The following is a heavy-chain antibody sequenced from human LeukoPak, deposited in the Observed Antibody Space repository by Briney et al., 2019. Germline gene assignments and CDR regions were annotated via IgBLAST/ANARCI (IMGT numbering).Heavy chain of an antibody. CDR2: ISYSGST. Sequence: PSETLSLTCAVFGGSFSNYYLHWIRQPPGKGLEWIGSISYSGSTYYNPSLKSRVTISVDTSKNQFSLKLSSVTAADTAVFYCARRYSYSFIDYWGQGTLVTVSS. CDR1: GGSFSNYY. J-gene: IGHJ4*02. D-gene: IGHD5-18*01. CDR3: ARRYSYSFIDY. V-gene: IGHV4-39*01.